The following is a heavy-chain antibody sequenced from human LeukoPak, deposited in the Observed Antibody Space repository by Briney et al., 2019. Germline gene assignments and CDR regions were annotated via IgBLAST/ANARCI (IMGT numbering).Heavy chain of an antibody. Sequence: SGGSLRLSCAASGFTFSSYEMNWVRQAPGKGREWVSYISSSGSNIYYADSVKRRFTISKDNANTSLFLQMNSLRAEDTAVYYCARNFIHFDYWGQGTLVTVSS. J-gene: IGHJ4*02. V-gene: IGHV3-48*03. D-gene: IGHD3-16*02. CDR1: GFTFSSYE. CDR3: ARNFIHFDY. CDR2: ISSSGSNI.